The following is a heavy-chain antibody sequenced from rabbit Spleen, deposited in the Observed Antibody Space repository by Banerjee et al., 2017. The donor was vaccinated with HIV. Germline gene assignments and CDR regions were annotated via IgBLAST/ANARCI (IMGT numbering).Heavy chain of an antibody. V-gene: IGHV1S42*01. CDR2: IYAGDGST. D-gene: IGHD4-1*01. CDR3: ARDLYSSGWGALSYGMGL. J-gene: IGHJ6*01. Sequence: EESGGGLVKPGGTLTLTCTASGFSLFIYWMCWVRQAPGKGLELIGCIYAGDGSTDYSNWVNGRFTISKTSSTVDLKRTSLTAADTATYFCARDLYSSGWGALSYGMGLWGPGTLVTVS. CDR1: GFSLFIYW.